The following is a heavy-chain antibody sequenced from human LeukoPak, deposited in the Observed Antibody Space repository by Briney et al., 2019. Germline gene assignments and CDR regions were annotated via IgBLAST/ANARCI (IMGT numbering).Heavy chain of an antibody. CDR3: ASTTTGTGTTYGY. CDR2: INHSGST. J-gene: IGHJ4*02. Sequence: PSETLSRTCAVYGGSFSGYYWSWIRQPPGKGLEWIGEINHSGSTNYNPSPKSRVTISVDTSKNQSSLKLSSVTAADTAVYYCASTTTGTGTTYGYWGQGTLVTVSS. CDR1: GGSFSGYY. V-gene: IGHV4-34*01. D-gene: IGHD1-1*01.